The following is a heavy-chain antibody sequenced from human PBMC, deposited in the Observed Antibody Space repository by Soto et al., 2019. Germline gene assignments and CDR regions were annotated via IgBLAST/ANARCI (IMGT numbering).Heavy chain of an antibody. D-gene: IGHD5-12*01. V-gene: IGHV3-23*01. CDR2: VSGSGDST. Sequence: GGSLRLSCAASGFIFSSYAMSWVRQAPGKGLEWVSAVSGSGDSTYYADSVKGRFTISRDNSKNTLYLQMSSLRAEDTAVYYCARAAGPTNNWSQGTLVTVSS. J-gene: IGHJ4*02. CDR1: GFIFSSYA. CDR3: ARAAGPTNN.